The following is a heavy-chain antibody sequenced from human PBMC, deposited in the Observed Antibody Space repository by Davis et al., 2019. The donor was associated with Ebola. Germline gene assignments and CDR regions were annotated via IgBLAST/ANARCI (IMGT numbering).Heavy chain of an antibody. J-gene: IGHJ6*02. Sequence: GESLKISCAASGFTFSSYWMHWVRQAPGKGLVWVSRINSDGSSTSYADSVKGRFTISRDNSKNTLYLQMNSLRAEDTAVYYCARELDPVVPAAILFYYYGMDVWGQGTTVTVSS. V-gene: IGHV3-74*01. CDR1: GFTFSSYW. CDR3: ARELDPVVPAAILFYYYGMDV. D-gene: IGHD2-2*02. CDR2: INSDGSST.